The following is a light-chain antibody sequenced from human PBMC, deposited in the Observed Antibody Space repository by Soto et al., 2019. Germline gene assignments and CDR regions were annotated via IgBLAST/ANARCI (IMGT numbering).Light chain of an antibody. CDR2: EVT. CDR1: SSDVGAYNY. J-gene: IGLJ3*02. V-gene: IGLV2-8*01. Sequence: QSALTQPPSASGSPGQSVTISCTGTSSDVGAYNYVSWYQQHPGKAPKLIIYEVTKRPSGVPDRFSGSKSGNTASLTVSGLQAEDEADYYCSSYGGNNLVMFGGGTQLTVL. CDR3: SSYGGNNLVM.